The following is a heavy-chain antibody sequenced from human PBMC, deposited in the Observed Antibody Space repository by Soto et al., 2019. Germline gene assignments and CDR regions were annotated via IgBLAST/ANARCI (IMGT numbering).Heavy chain of an antibody. V-gene: IGHV3-33*01. Sequence: QVQLVESGGDVVQPGRSLRLSCAASGFTFSSYGMHWVRQAPGKGLEWVAVIWYDGSNKYYADSVKGRFTISRDNSKNTLYLQMNSLRAEDTAVYYCARDGENSIYGMDVWGQGTTVTVSS. J-gene: IGHJ6*02. D-gene: IGHD3-3*02. CDR3: ARDGENSIYGMDV. CDR1: GFTFSSYG. CDR2: IWYDGSNK.